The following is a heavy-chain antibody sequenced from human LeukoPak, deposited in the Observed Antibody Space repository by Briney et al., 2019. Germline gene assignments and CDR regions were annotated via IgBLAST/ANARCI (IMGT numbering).Heavy chain of an antibody. Sequence: SETLSLTCAVYGGSFSGYYWSWIRQPPGKGLEWIGEINHSGSTNYNPSLKSRVTISVDTSKNQFSLKLSSVTAADTAVYYCATTPGGVWTWFDPWGQGTLVTVSS. CDR3: ATTPGGVWTWFDP. CDR2: INHSGST. D-gene: IGHD3/OR15-3a*01. V-gene: IGHV4-34*01. J-gene: IGHJ5*02. CDR1: GGSFSGYY.